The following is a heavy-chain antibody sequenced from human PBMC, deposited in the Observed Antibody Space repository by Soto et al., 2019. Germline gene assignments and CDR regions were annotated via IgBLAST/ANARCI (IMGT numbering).Heavy chain of an antibody. CDR1: GGSISSSNW. D-gene: IGHD3-10*02. V-gene: IGHV4-4*02. J-gene: IGHJ6*03. CDR2: IYHSGST. CDR3: ARSPVYYVPVYVDV. Sequence: SETLSLTCAVSGGSISSSNWWSWVRQPPGKGLEWIGEIYHSGSTNYNPSLKSRVTISVDKSKNQFSLKLSSVTAADTAVYYCARSPVYYVPVYVDVWGKGTTVTVSS.